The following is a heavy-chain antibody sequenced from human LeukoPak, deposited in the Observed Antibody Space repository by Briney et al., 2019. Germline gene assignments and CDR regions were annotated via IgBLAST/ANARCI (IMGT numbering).Heavy chain of an antibody. CDR2: IYYSGST. V-gene: IGHV4-39*01. CDR3: ARHLRQGITIFGVVIANWFDP. J-gene: IGHJ5*02. D-gene: IGHD3-3*01. Sequence: PSETLSLTCTVSGGSISSSSYYWGWIRQPPGKGLEWIGSIYYSGSTYYNPSLKSRVTISVDTSKNQFSLKLSSVTAADTAVYYRARHLRQGITIFGVVIANWFDPWGQGTLVTVSS. CDR1: GGSISSSSYY.